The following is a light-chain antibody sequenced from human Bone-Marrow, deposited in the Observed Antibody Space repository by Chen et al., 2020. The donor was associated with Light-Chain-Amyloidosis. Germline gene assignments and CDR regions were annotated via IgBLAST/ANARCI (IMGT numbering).Light chain of an antibody. CDR2: EVT. V-gene: IGLV2-14*01. CDR1: SSDVGGDNH. Sequence: QSASTHPASVSGSLGQSISFLSIGTSSDVGGDNHVSWYQQHPDKAPKLMIYEVTNRPSWVPDRFSGSKSDNTASLTISELQTEDEADYCCSSYTITNTLVFGSGTRVTVL. J-gene: IGLJ1*01. CDR3: SSYTITNTLV.